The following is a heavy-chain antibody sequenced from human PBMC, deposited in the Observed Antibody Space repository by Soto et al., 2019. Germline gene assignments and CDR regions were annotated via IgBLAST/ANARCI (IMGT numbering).Heavy chain of an antibody. CDR2: INPNSGGT. V-gene: IGHV1-2*04. D-gene: IGHD3-22*01. J-gene: IGHJ4*02. CDR3: ARSNLYDSSGYYLFDY. Sequence: RASVKVSCKASGYTFTGYYMHWVRQAPGQGLEWMGWINPNSGGTNYAQKFQGWVTMTRDTSISTAYMELSRLRSEDTAVYYCARSNLYDSSGYYLFDYWGQGTLVTVSS. CDR1: GYTFTGYY.